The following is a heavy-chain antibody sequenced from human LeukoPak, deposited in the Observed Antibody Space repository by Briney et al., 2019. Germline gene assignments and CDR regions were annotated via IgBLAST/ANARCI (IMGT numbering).Heavy chain of an antibody. D-gene: IGHD4-23*01. CDR2: IYSGGTT. J-gene: IGHJ3*01. V-gene: IGHV3-53*01. CDR3: ARDADYGGSPDAFDV. CDR1: GFTVNSNH. Sequence: GGSLRLSCAASGFTVNSNHMSWVRQAPGKGLKRVSIIYSGGTTYYADSVKGRFTISRDNSKNSLYLQMNSLRAEDTAVYYCARDADYGGSPDAFDVWGRGTIVTVSS.